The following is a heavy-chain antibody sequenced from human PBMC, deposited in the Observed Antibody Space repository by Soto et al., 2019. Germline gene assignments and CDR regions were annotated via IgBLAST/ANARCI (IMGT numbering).Heavy chain of an antibody. CDR1: GASFGTFT. CDR2: IIPFLGIT. CDR3: AKGVGTTFNYFDH. J-gene: IGHJ4*02. Sequence: SVKVSCKASGASFGTFTFTWVRQAPGQGLEWMGRIIPFLGITNYARKFQGRVTIIGDESTNSAFMELSSLRSDDTAVYYCAKGVGTTFNYFDHRGQGSLVTVSS. V-gene: IGHV1-69*02. D-gene: IGHD1-1*01.